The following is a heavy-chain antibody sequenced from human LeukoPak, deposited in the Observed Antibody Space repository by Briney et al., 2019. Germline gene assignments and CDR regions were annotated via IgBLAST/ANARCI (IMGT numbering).Heavy chain of an antibody. Sequence: PGGSLRLSCAASGFTFSSYGITWVRQAPGKGLEWVSTISATGGSTYYADSVKSRFTISRDNSKDTLYLQMNSLRAEDTAVYYCAKGGYSSAWRNYFDYWGQGTLVTVSS. V-gene: IGHV3-23*01. D-gene: IGHD6-19*01. CDR1: GFTFSSYG. J-gene: IGHJ4*02. CDR3: AKGGYSSAWRNYFDY. CDR2: ISATGGST.